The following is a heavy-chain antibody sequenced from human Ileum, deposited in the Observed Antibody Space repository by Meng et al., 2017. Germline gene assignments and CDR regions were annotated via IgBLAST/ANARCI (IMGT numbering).Heavy chain of an antibody. CDR2: INGGTGNT. CDR1: GYTFTSHY. CDR3: ARVAVTGIGYFQY. Sequence: QVRFVQSGAEVKKPGASVKVSFKASGYTFTSHYIHWWRQAPGQGLEWMGWINGGTGNTEYSQNFQGRITFTRDTAASTVYMELSSLRSEDTAVFYCARVAVTGIGYFQYWGQGTLVTVSS. J-gene: IGHJ1*01. D-gene: IGHD6-19*01. V-gene: IGHV1-3*01.